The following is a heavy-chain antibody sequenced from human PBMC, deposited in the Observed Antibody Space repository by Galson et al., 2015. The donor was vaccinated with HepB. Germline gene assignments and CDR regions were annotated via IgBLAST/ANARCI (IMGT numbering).Heavy chain of an antibody. V-gene: IGHV3-23*01. Sequence: SLRLSCAASGFPFSYYAMTWVRQAPGKGLEWVSAITPSGDNTYSADSLKGRFTISRDNTKNTVFLQMNSLRADDTAIYFCAKVFPENTDGCDRQALYYLHPWGHGTRVTVSS. CDR2: ITPSGDNT. D-gene: IGHD5-24*01. CDR1: GFPFSYYA. CDR3: AKVFPENTDGCDRQALYYLHP. J-gene: IGHJ5*02.